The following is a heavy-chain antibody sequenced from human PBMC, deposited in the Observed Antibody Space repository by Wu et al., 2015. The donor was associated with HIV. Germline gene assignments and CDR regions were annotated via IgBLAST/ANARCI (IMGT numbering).Heavy chain of an antibody. CDR3: AGGGGRTAMDPFDF. J-gene: IGHJ4*02. V-gene: IGHV1-24*01. Sequence: HVQLEQSGAVVRKSGASVRVPCKVSGNTLTKLSIQWVRQAPGKGLEWMGRLIPMYGTADYAQKFQGRVTITADVSTNTAYMVVSSLRSDDTAVYYCAGGGGRTAMDPFDFWGQGTLVTVSS. CDR2: LIPMYGTA. D-gene: IGHD5-18*01. CDR1: GNTLTKLS.